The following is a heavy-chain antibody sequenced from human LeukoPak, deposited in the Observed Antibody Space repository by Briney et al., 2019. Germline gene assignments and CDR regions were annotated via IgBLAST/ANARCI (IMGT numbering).Heavy chain of an antibody. CDR1: GFTFSNAW. CDR3: AKDSSSWYDTAEYFQH. CDR2: IKSKTDGGTT. J-gene: IGHJ1*01. Sequence: GGSLRLSCAASGFTFSNAWMSWVRQAPGKGLEWVGRIKSKTDGGTTDYAAPVKGRFTISRDDSKNTLYLQMNSLRTEDTALYYCAKDSSSWYDTAEYFQHWGQGTLVTVSS. V-gene: IGHV3-15*05. D-gene: IGHD6-13*01.